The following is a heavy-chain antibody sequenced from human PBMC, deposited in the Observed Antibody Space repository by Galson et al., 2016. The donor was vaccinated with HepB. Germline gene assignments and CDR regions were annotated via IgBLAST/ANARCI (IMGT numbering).Heavy chain of an antibody. V-gene: IGHV1-2*02. CDR1: GYTLTDYY. J-gene: IGHJ4*02. Sequence: SVKVSCKASGYTLTDYYMHWVRQAPGQGLEWVGWINPDSGGAIYAQKFQGRVTMTRDTSNSTVFMELSSLRSDDTAVYYCMIYPFDDYWGQGTLVTVSS. CDR2: INPDSGGA. CDR3: MIYPFDDY. D-gene: IGHD2-8*01.